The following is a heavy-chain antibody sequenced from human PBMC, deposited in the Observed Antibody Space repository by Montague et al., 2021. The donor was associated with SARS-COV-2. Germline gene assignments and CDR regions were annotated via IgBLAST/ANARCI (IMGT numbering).Heavy chain of an antibody. CDR1: GGSISSDCYY. J-gene: IGHJ4*02. Sequence: TLSLTCTVSGGSISSDCYYWSWIRQRPGLGREWIGYIYYSGSSYYNLSLKSTVTISVYTSKNTFSLKLSSVTAAATAVYYCARLTAGYCSGGSCYWGAGFDYWGQGTLVTVSS. CDR3: ARLTAGYCSGGSCYWGAGFDY. CDR2: IYYSGSS. D-gene: IGHD2-15*01. V-gene: IGHV4-31*01.